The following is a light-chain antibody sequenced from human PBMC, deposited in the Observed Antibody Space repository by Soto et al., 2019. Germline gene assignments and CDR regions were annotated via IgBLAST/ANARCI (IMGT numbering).Light chain of an antibody. V-gene: IGKV3-20*01. CDR2: GAS. J-gene: IGKJ4*01. Sequence: EIVLTQSPGTLSLSPGEGATLSCRASQSVRGTYLAWYQQKPAQAPRLLFYGASNRATGIPDRFSGSGSGTDFTLTISRLEPEDFGVYYCQHFGGSLTFGGGTKVQIK. CDR3: QHFGGSLT. CDR1: QSVRGTY.